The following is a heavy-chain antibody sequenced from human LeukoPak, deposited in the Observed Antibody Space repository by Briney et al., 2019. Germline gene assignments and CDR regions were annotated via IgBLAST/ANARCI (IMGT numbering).Heavy chain of an antibody. CDR3: ARDRFRGARNAFDI. CDR1: GFTFSSYE. V-gene: IGHV3-48*01. Sequence: SGGSLRLSCAASGFTFSSYEMNWVRQAPGKGLEWVSYISSSSSTIYYADSVKGRFTISRDNAKNSLYLQMNSLRAEDTAVYYCARDRFRGARNAFDIWGQGTMVTVSS. CDR2: ISSSSSTI. D-gene: IGHD3-10*01. J-gene: IGHJ3*02.